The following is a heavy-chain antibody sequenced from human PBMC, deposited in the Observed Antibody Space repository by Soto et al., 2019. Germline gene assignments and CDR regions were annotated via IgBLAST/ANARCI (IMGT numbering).Heavy chain of an antibody. Sequence: PSETLSLTCAVSGGSISSSNWWSWVRQPPGKGLEWIGEIYHSGSTNYNPSLKSRVTISVDKSKNQFSLKLSSVTAADTAVYYCARLEWSERRAQYGMDVWSQGATVNVSS. CDR1: GGSISSSNW. D-gene: IGHD3-3*01. V-gene: IGHV4-4*02. CDR2: IYHSGST. J-gene: IGHJ6*02. CDR3: ARLEWSERRAQYGMDV.